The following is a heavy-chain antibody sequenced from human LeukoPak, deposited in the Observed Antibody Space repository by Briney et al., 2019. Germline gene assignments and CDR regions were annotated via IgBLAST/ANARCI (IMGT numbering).Heavy chain of an antibody. CDR3: AREYYYGSGSPRRGRYYYYMDV. Sequence: GASVKVSCKASGYTFTSYSISWVRQAPGQGLEWMGWISAYNGNTNYAQKLQGRVTMTTDTSTSTAYMELRSLRSDDTAVYYCAREYYYGSGSPRRGRYYYYMDVWGKGTTVTISS. CDR1: GYTFTSYS. V-gene: IGHV1-18*01. CDR2: ISAYNGNT. D-gene: IGHD3-10*01. J-gene: IGHJ6*03.